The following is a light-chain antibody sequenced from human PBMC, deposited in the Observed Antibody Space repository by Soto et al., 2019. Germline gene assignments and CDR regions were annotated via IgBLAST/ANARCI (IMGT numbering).Light chain of an antibody. CDR1: QSVSNNY. Sequence: EIVLTRSPGTLSLSPLGIGTLSFRASQSVSNNYLAWYQQKPGQAPRLLIYGASNRATGIPDRFSGSGSGTDFTLTISRLEPEDFAVYYCQQYGSSGTFGQGTKVDIK. CDR3: QQYGSSGT. V-gene: IGKV3-20*01. CDR2: GAS. J-gene: IGKJ1*01.